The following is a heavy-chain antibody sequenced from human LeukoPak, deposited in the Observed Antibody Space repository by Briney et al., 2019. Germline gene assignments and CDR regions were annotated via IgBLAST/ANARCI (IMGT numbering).Heavy chain of an antibody. D-gene: IGHD6-19*01. J-gene: IGHJ4*02. CDR1: RFTFSSYS. CDR2: ISASGSLT. Sequence: GSLRLSWTASRFTFSSYSMNWVRQAPGKGLVWISYISASGSLTYQADSVRGRFTVSRDTAKNSLYLQMNSLRAGDTAVYYCARDRLKGYISGWSYDFWGQGTLVTVSS. V-gene: IGHV3-21*05. CDR3: ARDRLKGYISGWSYDF.